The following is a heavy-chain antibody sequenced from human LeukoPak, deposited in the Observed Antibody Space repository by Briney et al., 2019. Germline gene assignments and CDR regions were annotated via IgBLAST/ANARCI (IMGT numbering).Heavy chain of an antibody. Sequence: ASVKVSCKASGGTFSSYAISWVRQAPGQGLEWMGRIIPILGIANYAQKFQGRVTITADKSTSTAYMELSSQRSEDTAVYYCARERNWNDVNPEFDYWGQGTLVTVSS. CDR1: GGTFSSYA. CDR2: IIPILGIA. CDR3: ARERNWNDVNPEFDY. V-gene: IGHV1-69*04. D-gene: IGHD1-1*01. J-gene: IGHJ4*02.